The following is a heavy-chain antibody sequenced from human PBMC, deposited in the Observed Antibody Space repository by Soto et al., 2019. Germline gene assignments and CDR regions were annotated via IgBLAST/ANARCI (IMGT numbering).Heavy chain of an antibody. CDR2: FYYSQNT. J-gene: IGHJ4*02. D-gene: IGHD2-8*01. Sequence: PSETLSLTCTVSGGSLTSNSYYWGWIRQPPGKGLEWIGSFYYSQNTYFNPSLKGRVTISVDTSKNQFSLNLSAVTAADTAVYYCARGVYAIPLHRWGQGTLVTVSS. V-gene: IGHV4-39*07. CDR1: GGSLTSNSYY. CDR3: ARGVYAIPLHR.